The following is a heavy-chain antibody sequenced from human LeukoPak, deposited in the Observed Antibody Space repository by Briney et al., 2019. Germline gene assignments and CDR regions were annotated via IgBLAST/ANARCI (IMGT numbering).Heavy chain of an antibody. V-gene: IGHV3-7*01. CDR3: ARDPVEWELLLDY. CDR2: MNIDGSEK. CDR1: GFTFSSYW. D-gene: IGHD1-26*01. J-gene: IGHJ4*02. Sequence: GGSLRLSCAASGFTFSSYWMGWVRQAPGKRLEWVANMNIDGSEKYYADSAKGRFTITRDNARNSVYLEMNSLRVEDTAVYYCARDPVEWELLLDYWGQGTLVTVSS.